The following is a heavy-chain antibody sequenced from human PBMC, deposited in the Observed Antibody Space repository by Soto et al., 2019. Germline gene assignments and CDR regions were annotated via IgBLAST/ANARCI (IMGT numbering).Heavy chain of an antibody. D-gene: IGHD2-21*02. CDR3: AREDDGGDRDYYGLDV. J-gene: IGHJ6*02. V-gene: IGHV4-30-4*08. CDR2: IHYTGSI. CDR1: GGSISSEYFH. Sequence: SETLSLTCAVSGGSISSEYFHWTWIRQSPGKGLEWIGYIHYTGSIMYNPSFKSRLTMAVDTTKNQFSLQLTSVTAADTAVYFCAREDDGGDRDYYGLDVWGQGTTVT.